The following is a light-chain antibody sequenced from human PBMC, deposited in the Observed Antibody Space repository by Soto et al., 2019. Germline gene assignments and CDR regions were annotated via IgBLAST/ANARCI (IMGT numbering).Light chain of an antibody. CDR1: QSVGSN. V-gene: IGKV3-15*01. Sequence: ERVMTQSPATLSASPGERATLYCRASQSVGSNLAWYQQKPGQAPRLLIYGASTRATGISARLSGSGSGTEFTLTISSMKSEDFAVYYCQQYGSSGTFGQGTKVDIK. CDR2: GAS. J-gene: IGKJ1*01. CDR3: QQYGSSGT.